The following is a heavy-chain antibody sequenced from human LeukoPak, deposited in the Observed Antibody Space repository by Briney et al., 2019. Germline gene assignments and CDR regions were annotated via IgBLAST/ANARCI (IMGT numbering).Heavy chain of an antibody. CDR2: ISGSGGST. D-gene: IGHD3-22*01. Sequence: PGGSLRLSCAASGFTFSSYAMSWVRQAPGKGLEWVSAISGSGGSTYYADSVKGRFTISRDNSKNTLYLQMNSLRAEDTAVYYCAKAFYYYDSSGYYFSFDYWGQGTLVTASS. J-gene: IGHJ4*02. V-gene: IGHV3-23*01. CDR3: AKAFYYYDSSGYYFSFDY. CDR1: GFTFSSYA.